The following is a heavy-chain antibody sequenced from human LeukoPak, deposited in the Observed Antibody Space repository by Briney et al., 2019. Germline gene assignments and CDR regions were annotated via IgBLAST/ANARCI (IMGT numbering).Heavy chain of an antibody. CDR2: INHSGST. J-gene: IGHJ3*01. D-gene: IGHD2-2*01. V-gene: IGHV4-34*01. CDR3: ASSYIVVVPAAIWGS. CDR1: GGSFSGYY. Sequence: SETLSLTCAVYGGSFSGYYWSWIRQPPGKGLEWIGEINHSGSTNYNPPLKSRVTISVDTSKNQFSLKLSSVTAADTAVYYCASSYIVVVPAAIWGSWGQGTMVTVSS.